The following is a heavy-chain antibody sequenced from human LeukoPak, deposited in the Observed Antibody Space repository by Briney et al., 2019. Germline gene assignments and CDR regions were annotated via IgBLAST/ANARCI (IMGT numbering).Heavy chain of an antibody. J-gene: IGHJ6*03. V-gene: IGHV3-11*04. Sequence: IPGGSLRLSCAASGFTLSDYYMTWIRQAPGEGLQWITHMSNTGKSIYYEDSVKGRFTISRDNADNSLYLQMDSLRVGDTGTYFCARGRCGGDCYLTGGLDYFYFMDVWGKGTTVIVSS. CDR2: MSNTGKSI. D-gene: IGHD2-21*02. CDR3: ARGRCGGDCYLTGGLDYFYFMDV. CDR1: GFTLSDYY.